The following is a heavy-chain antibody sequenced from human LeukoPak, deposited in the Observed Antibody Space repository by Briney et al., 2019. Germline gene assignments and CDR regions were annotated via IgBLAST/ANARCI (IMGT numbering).Heavy chain of an antibody. Sequence: NPSQTLSLTCTVSGGSISSGGYYWSWIRQHPGKGLEWIGYIYYSGSTNYNPSLKSRVTISVDTSKNQFSLKLSSVTAADTAVYYCARSTTVVTIFDYWGQGTLVTVSS. V-gene: IGHV4-31*03. J-gene: IGHJ4*02. CDR2: IYYSGST. D-gene: IGHD4-23*01. CDR3: ARSTTVVTIFDY. CDR1: GGSISSGGYY.